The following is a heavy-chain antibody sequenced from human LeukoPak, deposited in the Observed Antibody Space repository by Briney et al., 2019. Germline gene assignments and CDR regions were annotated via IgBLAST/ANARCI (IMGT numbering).Heavy chain of an antibody. Sequence: GRSLRLSCAASGFTFSTYWMHWVRQAPGKGLVWISRINRDGSGITYADSVKGRFTISRDNAKSILCLQMNSLRAEDTAVYYCANTGYNYEFDYWGQGTLVTVSS. CDR2: INRDGSGI. D-gene: IGHD5-18*01. CDR3: ANTGYNYEFDY. J-gene: IGHJ4*02. V-gene: IGHV3-74*01. CDR1: GFTFSTYW.